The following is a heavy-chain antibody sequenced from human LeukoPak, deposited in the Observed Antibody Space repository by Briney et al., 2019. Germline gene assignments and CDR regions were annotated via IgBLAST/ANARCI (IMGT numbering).Heavy chain of an antibody. CDR3: ARAGWELTYYYYHMDV. CDR2: IIPIFGTA. Sequence: GASVKVSCKASGCTFSSYAISWVRQAPGQGLEWMGGIIPIFGTANYAQKFQGRVTISTDESTSTAYMELSSLRSEDTAVYYCARAGWELTYYYYHMDVWGKGTTVTVSS. D-gene: IGHD1-26*01. J-gene: IGHJ6*03. V-gene: IGHV1-69*05. CDR1: GCTFSSYA.